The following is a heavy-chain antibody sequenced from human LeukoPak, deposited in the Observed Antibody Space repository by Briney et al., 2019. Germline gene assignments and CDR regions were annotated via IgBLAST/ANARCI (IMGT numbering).Heavy chain of an antibody. J-gene: IGHJ4*02. D-gene: IGHD6-13*01. CDR3: AKDPSYTAAGIDY. V-gene: IGHV3-30*18. CDR1: GFTFSIYG. CDR2: IIYDGSNK. Sequence: TGGSLRLSCAASGFTFSIYGMHWVRQAPGKGLEWVAAIIYDGSNKYYADSVKGRFTISRDNSKNTLDLQMSSLRAEDTAVYYCAKDPSYTAAGIDYWGQGILVTVSS.